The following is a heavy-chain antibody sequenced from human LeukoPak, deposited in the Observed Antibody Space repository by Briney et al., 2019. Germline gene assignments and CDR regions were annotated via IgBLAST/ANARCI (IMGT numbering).Heavy chain of an antibody. D-gene: IGHD4/OR15-4a*01. Sequence: GGSLRLSCTATGFTVSTNYMNWVRQAPGKGLEWVSVIYTGGGTYYADSVKGRFNISRDHSKNTVYLQMNSLRPEDTAVYYCARAEVLSFFDSWGQGTLVTVSS. CDR1: GFTVSTNY. CDR2: IYTGGGT. J-gene: IGHJ4*02. CDR3: ARAEVLSFFDS. V-gene: IGHV3-66*02.